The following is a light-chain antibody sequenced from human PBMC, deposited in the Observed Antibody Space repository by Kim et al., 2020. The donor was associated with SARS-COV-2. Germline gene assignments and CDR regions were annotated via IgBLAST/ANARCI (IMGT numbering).Light chain of an antibody. CDR2: NNS. CDR3: HVWDSINDHYV. J-gene: IGLJ1*01. CDR1: NMSSKG. V-gene: IGLV3-21*01. Sequence: APGETARISCGAKNMSSKGVQWREQKPSHAPVFINSNNSDRPSGTPERFSGSNCRTTATVTISRVEAGDEADYYCHVWDSINDHYVFGTGTKVTVL.